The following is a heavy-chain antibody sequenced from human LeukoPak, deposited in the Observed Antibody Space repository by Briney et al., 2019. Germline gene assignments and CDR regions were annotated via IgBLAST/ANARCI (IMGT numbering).Heavy chain of an antibody. CDR1: GGSISSYY. Sequence: PSETLSLTCTVSGGSISSYYWSWIRQPPGKGLEWIGYIYYSGTTNYNPSLKSRVTISVDPSKNQFSLKLSSVTAADTAVYYCARRGSGTYFLDYWGQGSLVTVSS. V-gene: IGHV4-59*08. CDR3: ARRGSGTYFLDY. D-gene: IGHD1-26*01. J-gene: IGHJ4*02. CDR2: IYYSGTT.